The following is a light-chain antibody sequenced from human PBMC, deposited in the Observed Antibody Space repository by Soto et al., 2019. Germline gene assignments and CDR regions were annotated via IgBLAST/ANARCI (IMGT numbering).Light chain of an antibody. CDR2: GNT. CDR3: QSYDDSLSGHYV. J-gene: IGLJ1*01. CDR1: SSNIGSTYD. Sequence: QSVLTQPPSVSGAPGQRVTISCTGSSSNIGSTYDVQWYQQLPGTAPKLLIHGNTDRPSGVPDRFSGSKSGTSASLAITGLQADDEVDYYCQSYDDSLSGHYVFGTGTKLTVL. V-gene: IGLV1-40*01.